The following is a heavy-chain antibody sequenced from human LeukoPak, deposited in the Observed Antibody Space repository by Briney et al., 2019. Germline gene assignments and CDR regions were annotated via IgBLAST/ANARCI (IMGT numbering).Heavy chain of an antibody. V-gene: IGHV4-61*01. CDR2: IYYSGST. D-gene: IGHD3-22*01. CDR3: ARESDGRYYDSSGCYLAFDP. J-gene: IGHJ5*02. Sequence: SETLSLTCTVSGGSVSSGSYYWSWIRQPPGKGLEWIGYIYYSGSTNYNPSLKSRVTISVDTSKNQFSLKLSSVTAADTAVYYCARESDGRYYDSSGCYLAFDPWGQGTLVTVSS. CDR1: GGSVSSGSYY.